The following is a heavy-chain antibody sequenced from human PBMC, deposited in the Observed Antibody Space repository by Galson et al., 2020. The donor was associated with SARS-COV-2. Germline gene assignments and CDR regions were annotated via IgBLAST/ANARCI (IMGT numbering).Heavy chain of an antibody. CDR2: ISYDGSNK. J-gene: IGHJ5*02. CDR3: ARDYGPWRTCFDL. Sequence: GGSLRLSCAASGFTFSSYAMHWVRQAPGKGLEWVAVISYDGSNKYYADSVKGRFTISRDNSKNTLYLQMNSLRAEDTAVYYCARDYGPWRTCFDLCGQGKRVIVSS. V-gene: IGHV3-30-3*01. CDR1: GFTFSSYA. D-gene: IGHD3-16*01.